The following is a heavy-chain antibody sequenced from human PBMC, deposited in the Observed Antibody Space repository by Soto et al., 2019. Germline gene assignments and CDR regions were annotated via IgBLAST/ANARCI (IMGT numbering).Heavy chain of an antibody. CDR2: MFYNGDT. CDR3: VRHPSMVV. CDR1: NGSVTSTNKY. J-gene: IGHJ4*02. V-gene: IGHV4-39*01. D-gene: IGHD2-8*01. Sequence: QLQESGPGLVKPSETLSLICSVSNGSVTSTNKYWGWIRQPPGKGLEWIGSMFYNGDTYYNASLKSRVTISVDTVKNQFSLKMTSMTAADTAVYYCVRHPSMVVWGQGILVTVSS.